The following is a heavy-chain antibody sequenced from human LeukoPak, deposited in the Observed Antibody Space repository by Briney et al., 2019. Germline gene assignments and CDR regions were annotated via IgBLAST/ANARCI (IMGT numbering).Heavy chain of an antibody. D-gene: IGHD5-24*01. Sequence: ASVKVSCKASGYTFTSYDINRVRQAPGQGLEWMGWMNPNSGNTGYVQKFQGRVTMTKYTSISTAYMELSSLRSEDTAVYYCARGTPPSVGDGYNIDYWGQGTLVTVSS. V-gene: IGHV1-8*01. CDR3: ARGTPPSVGDGYNIDY. CDR2: MNPNSGNT. CDR1: GYTFTSYD. J-gene: IGHJ4*02.